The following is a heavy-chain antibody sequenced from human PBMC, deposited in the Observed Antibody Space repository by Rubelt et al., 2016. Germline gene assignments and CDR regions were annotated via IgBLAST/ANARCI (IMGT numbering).Heavy chain of an antibody. V-gene: IGHV4-59*08. CDR3: ARLSLKYYDSSGYYVFDY. CDR1: GGSISSYY. CDR2: IYYSGST. J-gene: IGHJ4*02. D-gene: IGHD3-22*01. Sequence: QVQLQESGPGLVKPSETLSLTCTVSGGSISSYYWSWIRQPPGKGLEWIGYIYYSGSTNYNPSCKSRATITVETSKNQFSLKLGSVTAADTAVYYCARLSLKYYDSSGYYVFDYWGQGTLVTVSS.